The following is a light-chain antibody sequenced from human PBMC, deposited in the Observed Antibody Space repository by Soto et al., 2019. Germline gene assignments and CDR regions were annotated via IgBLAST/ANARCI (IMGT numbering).Light chain of an antibody. CDR1: SSDVGGYNY. J-gene: IGLJ2*01. CDR2: EVS. CDR3: SSYGGSNNLL. V-gene: IGLV2-8*01. Sequence: QSALTQPPSASGSPGQSVTISCTGTSSDVGGYNYVSWYQQHPGKAPKFMIYEVSKRPSGVPDRFSGSKSGNKASLTVSGLQAEDEADYYCSSYGGSNNLLFGGGTKVTVL.